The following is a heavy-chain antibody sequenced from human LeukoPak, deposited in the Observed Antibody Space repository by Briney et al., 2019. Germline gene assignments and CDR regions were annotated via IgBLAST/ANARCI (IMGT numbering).Heavy chain of an antibody. J-gene: IGHJ4*02. D-gene: IGHD3-10*01. CDR2: INWNGGST. Sequence: GGSLRLSCAASGLTFDDYGMSWVRQAPGKGLEWVSGINWNGGSTGYADSVKGRFTISRDNAKNSLYLQMNSLRAEDTALYYCARGGTYGSGSYPYDFDYWGQGTLVTVSS. CDR1: GLTFDDYG. CDR3: ARGGTYGSGSYPYDFDY. V-gene: IGHV3-20*04.